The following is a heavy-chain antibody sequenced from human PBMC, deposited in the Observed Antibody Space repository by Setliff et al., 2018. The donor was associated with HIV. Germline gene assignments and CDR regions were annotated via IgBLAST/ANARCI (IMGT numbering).Heavy chain of an antibody. Sequence: SETLSLTCTVSGGSISSYYWTWIRQPPGKGLEWLGHIYSSGSTNYNPSLKSRVTISVDTSKNQFSLKLYSVTAADTAVYYCARAYFGSGIYYWGQGTLVTVSS. D-gene: IGHD3-10*01. CDR2: IYSSGST. CDR1: GGSISSYY. V-gene: IGHV4-4*09. CDR3: ARAYFGSGIYY. J-gene: IGHJ4*02.